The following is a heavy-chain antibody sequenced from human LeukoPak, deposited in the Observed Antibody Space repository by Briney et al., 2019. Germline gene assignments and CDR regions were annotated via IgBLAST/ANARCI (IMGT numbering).Heavy chain of an antibody. CDR1: GFTFSSSW. CDR2: RNEDGSDK. V-gene: IGHV3-7*05. J-gene: IGHJ4*02. Sequence: GGSLRLSCAASGFTFSSSWMTWVRQAPGKGPEGVAHRNEDGSDKYYVDPVTGRFSISRDNTKNSLYLQKSSLRPEDTHVYYCATWSNAWECEYWGQGTLVSVSS. CDR3: ATWSNAWECEY. D-gene: IGHD1-26*01.